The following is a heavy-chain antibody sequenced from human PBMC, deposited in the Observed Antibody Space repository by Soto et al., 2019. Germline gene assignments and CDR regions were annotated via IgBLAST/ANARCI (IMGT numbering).Heavy chain of an antibody. CDR1: GGSISSYY. Sequence: QVQLQESGPGLVKPSETLSLTCTVSGGSISSYYWSWIRQPPWKGLEWIGYIYYSGSTNYNPSLKSRVTISVDTSKNQFSLKLSSVTAADTAVYYCERVHGVVDAFDIWGQGTMVTVSS. CDR2: IYYSGST. V-gene: IGHV4-59*01. D-gene: IGHD3-3*01. J-gene: IGHJ3*02. CDR3: ERVHGVVDAFDI.